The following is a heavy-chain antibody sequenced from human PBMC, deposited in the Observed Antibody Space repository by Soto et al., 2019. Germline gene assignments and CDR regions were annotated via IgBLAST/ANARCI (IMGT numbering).Heavy chain of an antibody. CDR2: ISYDGKDK. D-gene: IGHD5-12*01. CDR1: GFIFRSYG. V-gene: IGHV3-30*18. Sequence: GGSLRLSCAASGFIFRSYGMHWVRQAPGKGLGGVAVISYDGKDKYGDSVKGRFTISRDISKNTVFLQMNSLRIEDTAVYYCAKEGSDIGPSGTSDFQYWGQGTLVTVS. J-gene: IGHJ1*01. CDR3: AKEGSDIGPSGTSDFQY.